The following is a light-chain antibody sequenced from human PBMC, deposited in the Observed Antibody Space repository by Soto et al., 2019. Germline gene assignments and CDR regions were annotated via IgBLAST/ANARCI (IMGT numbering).Light chain of an antibody. CDR3: ALYVGSGTVV. V-gene: IGLV8-61*01. J-gene: IGLJ2*01. Sequence: QTVVSQEPSFSVSPGETVTLTCGLTSASVLTSYYPSWYQQTPGQAPRTLIYSTNIRSSGVPDRFSGSILGNKVALTITGAQADDESDYYCALYVGSGTVVFGGGTKLTVL. CDR1: SASVLTSYY. CDR2: STN.